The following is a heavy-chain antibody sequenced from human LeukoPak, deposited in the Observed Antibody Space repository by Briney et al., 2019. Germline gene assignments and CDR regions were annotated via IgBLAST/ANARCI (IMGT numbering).Heavy chain of an antibody. Sequence: SETLSLTCAVYGGPFSGYYWSWIRQPPGKGLEWIGEINHSGSTNYNPSLKSRVTISVDTSKNQFSLKLSSVTAADTAVYYCARGRPRGYCSGGSCQKLNWFDPWGQGTLVTVSS. J-gene: IGHJ5*02. CDR1: GGPFSGYY. D-gene: IGHD2-15*01. CDR2: INHSGST. V-gene: IGHV4-34*01. CDR3: ARGRPRGYCSGGSCQKLNWFDP.